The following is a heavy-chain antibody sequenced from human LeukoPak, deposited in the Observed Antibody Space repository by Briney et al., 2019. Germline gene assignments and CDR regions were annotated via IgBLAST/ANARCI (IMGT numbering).Heavy chain of an antibody. J-gene: IGHJ4*02. CDR2: LQDVGRI. Sequence: GGCLRLACAASGFIGRKKMLSWVRQAPGKGLEWLSMLQDVGRIYFGDSVKGRCTTSSDTSKNTVYFQVNGLRTDDTAVYYCAGEHFEDWSQGTPVTVSS. CDR3: AGEHFED. V-gene: IGHV3-53*01. CDR1: GFIGRKKM.